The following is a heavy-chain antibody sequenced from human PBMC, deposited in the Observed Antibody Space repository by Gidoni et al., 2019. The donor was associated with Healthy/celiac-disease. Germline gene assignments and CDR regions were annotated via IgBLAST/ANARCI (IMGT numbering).Heavy chain of an antibody. CDR2: IKSKTDGGTK. J-gene: IGHJ5*02. D-gene: IGHD3-16*02. CDR1: GFNFSNHW. V-gene: IGHV3-15*01. Sequence: EVQLVESGGGLVKPGGSLRLSCADSGFNFSNHWMRWVRQAPGKGLEWVGRIKSKTDGGTKDYDAPLKGRFTISRDDSNNTLYLQMNSLKTEDTAVYYCNIRLGELSVGKLKLNWFDPWGQGTLVTVSS. CDR3: NIRLGELSVGKLKLNWFDP.